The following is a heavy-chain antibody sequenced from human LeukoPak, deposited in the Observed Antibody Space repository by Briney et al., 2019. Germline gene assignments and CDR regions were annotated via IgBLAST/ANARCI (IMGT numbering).Heavy chain of an antibody. D-gene: IGHD7-27*01. V-gene: IGHV4-59*08. CDR1: GGSISSYY. CDR3: VRLILGIGFDT. Sequence: SETLSLTCSVSGGSISSYYWSWLRPPPGKGLEWIGYIYYSGSTNCTPSLETRVTISVETTRTHCSLKLCSVTTADTAVYYGVRLILGIGFDTWGQRTLVTVSS. J-gene: IGHJ5*02. CDR2: IYYSGST.